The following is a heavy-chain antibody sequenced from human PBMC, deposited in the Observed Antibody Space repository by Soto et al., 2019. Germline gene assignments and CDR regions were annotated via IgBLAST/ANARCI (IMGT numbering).Heavy chain of an antibody. CDR2: IYYSGST. CDR1: GGSISSYY. CDR3: ARGSWYYDSSGYSEYFQH. D-gene: IGHD3-22*01. Sequence: PSETLSLTCTVSGGSISSYYWIWIRQPPGKGLEWIGYIYYSGSTNYNPSLKSRVTISVGTSKNQFSLKLSSVTAADTAVYYCARGSWYYDSSGYSEYFQHWGQGTLVTVSS. J-gene: IGHJ1*01. V-gene: IGHV4-59*01.